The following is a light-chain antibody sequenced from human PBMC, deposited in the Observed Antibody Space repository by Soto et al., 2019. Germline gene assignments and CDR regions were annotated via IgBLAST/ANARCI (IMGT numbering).Light chain of an antibody. CDR2: GAS. CDR3: QQYGTSPRT. V-gene: IGKV3-20*01. Sequence: EIVLTQSPGTLSLSPGERATLSCRASQSVSNNYLAWYQQKPGQAPRLLIYGASNRATGIPDRFSGSGSGTEFTLTISSLQSEDFAVYYCQQYGTSPRTFGLGTKVDIK. J-gene: IGKJ1*01. CDR1: QSVSNNY.